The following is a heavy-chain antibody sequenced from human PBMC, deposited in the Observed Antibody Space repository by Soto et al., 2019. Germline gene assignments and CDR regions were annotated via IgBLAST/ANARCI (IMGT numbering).Heavy chain of an antibody. D-gene: IGHD3-16*01. V-gene: IGHV3-23*01. J-gene: IGHJ6*01. CDR1: GFIFSNYA. CDR3: AKFFLQDGGQDYYWGMDV. CDR2: ISGSGVNT. Sequence: GGSLRLSCAASGFIFSNYAMSWFRQAPGKGPEWVSSISGSGVNTFYADSVKGRFTISRDNSKNMLYLQMSSLRAEDTALYYCAKFFLQDGGQDYYWGMDVWGQGTTVTVS.